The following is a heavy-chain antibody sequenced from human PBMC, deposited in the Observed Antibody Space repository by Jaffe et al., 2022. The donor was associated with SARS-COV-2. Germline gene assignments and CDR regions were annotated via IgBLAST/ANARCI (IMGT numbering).Heavy chain of an antibody. CDR3: ARGVPFDS. CDR1: GFIFSGHS. Sequence: EVQLVESGGGLVRPGGSLRLSCAASGFIFSGHSINWVRQAPGKGLEWVSSISGSSTYIYYADSVKGRFTISRDNTKNSLYLQMNSLRAEDTAVYYCARGVPFDSWGQGTLVTVSS. J-gene: IGHJ4*02. V-gene: IGHV3-21*01. D-gene: IGHD3-10*01. CDR2: ISGSSTYI.